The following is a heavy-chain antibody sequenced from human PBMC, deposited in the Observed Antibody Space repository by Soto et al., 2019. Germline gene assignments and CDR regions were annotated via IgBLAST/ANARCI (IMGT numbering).Heavy chain of an antibody. CDR3: TTDRTIVATTLYYFDY. D-gene: IGHD5-12*01. J-gene: IGHJ4*02. CDR1: GFTFVNAW. Sequence: GSLRLSCAASGFTFVNAWMIWFGHSPGKGREWVVRIKSKTDGGTTDYAAPVKGRFTISREDSKNTLYLQMNSLKTEDTAVYYCTTDRTIVATTLYYFDYWGQGTLVTVSS. CDR2: IKSKTDGGTT. V-gene: IGHV3-15*01.